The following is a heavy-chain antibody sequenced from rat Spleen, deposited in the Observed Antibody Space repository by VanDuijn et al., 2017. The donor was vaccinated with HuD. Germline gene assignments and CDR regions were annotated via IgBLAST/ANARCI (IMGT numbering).Heavy chain of an antibody. D-gene: IGHD5-1*01. CDR3: AREVLTGRGYYFDY. CDR2: MWSGGNT. Sequence: QVQLKESGPGLVQPSETLPLTCTVSGFSLTRYNVHWVRQPPGKGLEWMGVMWSGGNTDYHSALKSRLSISRDTSKNQVFLKMNSLQSEDTTTYYCAREVLTGRGYYFDYWGQGVMVTVSS. J-gene: IGHJ2*01. CDR1: GFSLTRYN. V-gene: IGHV2-45*01.